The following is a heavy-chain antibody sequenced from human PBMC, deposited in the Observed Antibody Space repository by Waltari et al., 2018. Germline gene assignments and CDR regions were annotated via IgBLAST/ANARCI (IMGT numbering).Heavy chain of an antibody. CDR1: DFTSSSSA. J-gene: IGHJ6*02. CDR2: ISYNGRNI. Sequence: QVQLVESGGGVVQPGGPLRLSCAASDFTSSSSATPWVRQAPGKGLEWVAVISYNGRNIYYVDSVKGRFTISRDNSKKTLYMQMNSLTAEDTAVYYCARDYCDRANCHGMDVWGQGTTVTV. CDR3: ARDYCDRANCHGMDV. D-gene: IGHD3-22*01. V-gene: IGHV3-30*04.